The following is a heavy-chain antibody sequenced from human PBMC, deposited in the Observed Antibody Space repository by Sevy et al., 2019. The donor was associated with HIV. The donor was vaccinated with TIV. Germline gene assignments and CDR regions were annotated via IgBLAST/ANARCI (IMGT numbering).Heavy chain of an antibody. CDR1: GGSISSDSFL. CDR2: ISYRGST. J-gene: IGHJ6*02. Sequence: SETLSLTCTVSGGSISSDSFLWGWIRQPPGEGLSWIGSISYRGSTYYDPSLKSRITVDVDTSKKQFSLELRSVTAADTAMYYCARHLHFYGIDVWGPGTTVTVSS. V-gene: IGHV4-39*01. CDR3: ARHLHFYGIDV. D-gene: IGHD3-3*02.